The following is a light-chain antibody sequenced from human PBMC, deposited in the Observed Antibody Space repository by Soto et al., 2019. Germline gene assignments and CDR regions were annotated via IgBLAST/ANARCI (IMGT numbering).Light chain of an antibody. CDR2: ATP. Sequence: DIPLTQSPSTLSASVGGRVTITCRASQSISILLAWYQQKPGKAPNLLIYATPTLETAVSSRFSGSGSGTEFTLTISSLQPDDSATYYCQHYNDFSWTFGQGTKVEIK. V-gene: IGKV1-5*03. CDR3: QHYNDFSWT. CDR1: QSISIL. J-gene: IGKJ1*01.